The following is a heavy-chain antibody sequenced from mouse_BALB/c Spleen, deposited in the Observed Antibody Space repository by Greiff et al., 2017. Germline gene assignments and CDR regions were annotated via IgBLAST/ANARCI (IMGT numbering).Heavy chain of an antibody. CDR1: SYTFTDYA. J-gene: IGHJ4*01. V-gene: IGHV1-67*01. CDR2: ISTYYGNT. Sequence: QVQLQQSGPELVRPGVSVKISCKGSSYTFTDYAMHWVKQSHAKSPEWIGVISTYYGNTNYNQKFKGKATMTVDKSSSTAYMELARLTSEDSAVYYCARGGYGSSYAMDYWGQGTSVTVSS. D-gene: IGHD1-1*01. CDR3: ARGGYGSSYAMDY.